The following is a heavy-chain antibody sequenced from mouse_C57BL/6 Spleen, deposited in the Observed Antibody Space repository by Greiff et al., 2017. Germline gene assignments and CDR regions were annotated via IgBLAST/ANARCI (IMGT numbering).Heavy chain of an antibody. CDR3: ARGDDSDGFAY. J-gene: IGHJ3*01. D-gene: IGHD2-4*01. CDR2: IHPNSGST. CDR1: GYTFTSYW. V-gene: IGHV1-64*01. Sequence: QVQLQQPGAELVKPGASVKLSCKASGYTFTSYWMHWVKQRPGQGLEWIGMIHPNSGSTNYNAKFKSKATLPVDKYSRTAYMQLSSLTTVAAAVNYCARGDDSDGFAYWGQGTLVTVSA.